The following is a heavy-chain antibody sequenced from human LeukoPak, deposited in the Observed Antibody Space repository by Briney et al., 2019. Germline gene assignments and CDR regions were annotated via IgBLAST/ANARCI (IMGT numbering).Heavy chain of an antibody. Sequence: GASVKVSCKASGGTFSSYAISWVRQAPGQGLEWMGGIIPIFGTANYAQKFQGRVTITADKSTSTAYMELSSLRSEDTAVYYCARFRSGYDSFDYWGQGTPVTVSS. D-gene: IGHD5-12*01. CDR3: ARFRSGYDSFDY. CDR1: GGTFSSYA. CDR2: IIPIFGTA. V-gene: IGHV1-69*06. J-gene: IGHJ4*02.